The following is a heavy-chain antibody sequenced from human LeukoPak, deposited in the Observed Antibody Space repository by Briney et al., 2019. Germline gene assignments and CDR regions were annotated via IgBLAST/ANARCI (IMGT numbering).Heavy chain of an antibody. CDR3: ASPDYYDSSGYYQFDY. D-gene: IGHD3-22*01. CDR2: IIPIFGTA. V-gene: IGHV1-69*13. CDR1: GGTFSSYA. Sequence: SVKVSCKASGGTFSSYAISWVRQAPGQGLEWMGGIIPIFGTANYAQKFQGRVTITADESTSTAYMELSSLRSEDTAVYYCASPDYYDSSGYYQFDYWGQGTLVTVSS. J-gene: IGHJ4*02.